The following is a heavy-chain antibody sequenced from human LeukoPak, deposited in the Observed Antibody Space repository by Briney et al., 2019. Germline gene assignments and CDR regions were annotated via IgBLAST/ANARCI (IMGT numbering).Heavy chain of an antibody. CDR2: IYSSGST. CDR1: GGSIGSSSYH. D-gene: IGHD1-26*01. Sequence: SETLSLTCTVSGGSIGSSSYHWGWIRQPPGKGLEWIGNIYSSGSTHYNPSLKSRVTISVDTSKNHFSLKLSSVTATDTAVYDRAGLIVGATTKDYWGQGTLVTVSS. CDR3: AGLIVGATTKDY. V-gene: IGHV4-39*01. J-gene: IGHJ4*02.